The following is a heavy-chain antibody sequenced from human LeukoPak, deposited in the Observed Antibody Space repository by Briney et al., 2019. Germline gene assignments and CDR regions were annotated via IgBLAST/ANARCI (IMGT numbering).Heavy chain of an antibody. CDR1: GFTFSSYS. CDR3: ARGDCSGGSCYLSLTTIDY. Sequence: GGSLRLSCAASGFTFSSYSMNWVRQAPGKGPEWLSYISSSSSTIYYADSVKGRFTISRDNAKNSLYLQMNSLRAEDTAVYYCARGDCSGGSCYLSLTTIDYWGQGTLVTVSS. V-gene: IGHV3-48*01. D-gene: IGHD2-15*01. J-gene: IGHJ4*02. CDR2: ISSSSSTI.